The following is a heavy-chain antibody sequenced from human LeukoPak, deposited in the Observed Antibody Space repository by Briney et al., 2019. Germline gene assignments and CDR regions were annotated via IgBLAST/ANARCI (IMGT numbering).Heavy chain of an antibody. CDR3: AKVGRASWAPYYFDY. D-gene: IGHD2-2*01. CDR2: VSGSGTST. Sequence: GGSLRLSCAASGFTFSSYAMGWVRQAPGKGLEWVSDVSGSGTSTNYADSVKGRITISRDNSKNTLYLQMNNLRAEDTAVYYCAKVGRASWAPYYFDYWGQGTLVTVSS. V-gene: IGHV3-23*01. J-gene: IGHJ4*02. CDR1: GFTFSSYA.